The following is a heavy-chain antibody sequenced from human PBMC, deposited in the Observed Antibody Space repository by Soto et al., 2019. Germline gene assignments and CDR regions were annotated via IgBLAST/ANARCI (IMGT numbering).Heavy chain of an antibody. CDR3: ARRPLVRGIIPYYFDS. D-gene: IGHD3-10*01. CDR1: GGSINNSSFY. J-gene: IGHJ4*02. CDR2: IYYSGSA. V-gene: IGHV4-39*01. Sequence: ASETLSLTCTVSGGSINNSSFYWGWVRQPPGKRLEWIGSIYYSGSAYYNPSLKSRLTISVDTSKNQFSLNLSSVTAADTAVYFCARRPLVRGIIPYYFDSWGQGTQVTVSS.